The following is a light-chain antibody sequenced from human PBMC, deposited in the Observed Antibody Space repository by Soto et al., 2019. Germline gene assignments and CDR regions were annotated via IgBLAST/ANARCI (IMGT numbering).Light chain of an antibody. CDR2: AAS. V-gene: IGKV1-39*01. J-gene: IGKJ5*01. CDR3: QQGYGTPIT. Sequence: DIQITQTPFTLSASVVDRCTITFRASQSISSWLAWYQQEPGKAPKLLIYAASSLQSGVPSRFSGSGSGTDFTLTVSSLQPEDFVTYYCQQGYGTPITFGQGTRLEI. CDR1: QSISSW.